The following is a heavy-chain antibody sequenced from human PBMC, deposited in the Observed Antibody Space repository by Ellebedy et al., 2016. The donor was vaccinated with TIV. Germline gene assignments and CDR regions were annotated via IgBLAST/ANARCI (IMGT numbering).Heavy chain of an antibody. J-gene: IGHJ4*02. CDR1: GFTFSSYW. V-gene: IGHV3-7*03. D-gene: IGHD5-12*01. CDR2: IKQDGSEK. Sequence: GESLKISCAASGFTFSSYWMSWVRQAPGKGLEWVANIKQDGSEKYYVDSVKGRFTISRDNAKNSLYLQMNSLRAEDTAVYDCARKTGYSGYDLVGGSFDYWGQGTLVTVSS. CDR3: ARKTGYSGYDLVGGSFDY.